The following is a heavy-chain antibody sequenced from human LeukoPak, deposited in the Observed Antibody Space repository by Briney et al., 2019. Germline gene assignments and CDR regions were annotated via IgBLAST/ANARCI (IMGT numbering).Heavy chain of an antibody. J-gene: IGHJ1*01. CDR1: GFTFSDYW. V-gene: IGHV3-7*01. Sequence: GGSLRLSCAASGFTFSDYWMTWVRQAPGKGLERVADIKTDGSEKYYVDSVKGRFTISRDNAKNSLYLQMNSLRAEDTAVYYCATYSSLNRREFQYWGQGTLLTVSS. CDR2: IKTDGSEK. D-gene: IGHD3-22*01. CDR3: ATYSSLNRREFQY.